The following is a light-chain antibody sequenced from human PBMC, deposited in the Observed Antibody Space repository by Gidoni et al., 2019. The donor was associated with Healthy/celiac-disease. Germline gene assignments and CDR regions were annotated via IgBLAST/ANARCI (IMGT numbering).Light chain of an antibody. V-gene: IGKV3-11*01. J-gene: IGKJ2*01. CDR1: ESVSSY. Sequence: EIVLTQSPATLSLSPGERATPSCRASESVSSYLAWYQQKPGQAPRLLIYDAPNRATGIPARFSGSGSGTDFTLTISSLEPEDFAVYYCQQRSNWPPYTFGQGTKLEIK. CDR3: QQRSNWPPYT. CDR2: DAP.